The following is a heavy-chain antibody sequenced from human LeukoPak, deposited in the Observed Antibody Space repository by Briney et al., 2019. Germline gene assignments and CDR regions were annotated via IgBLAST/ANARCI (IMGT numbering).Heavy chain of an antibody. V-gene: IGHV4-59*13. CDR1: GGSIRSYY. Sequence: SETLSLTCTVSGGSIRSYYWRWLRQPPGKGLEGFGYMYYSWSPNYNPSLKTRVTISVDTSKNQFSLKLNSVTAADAAVYYCARGPTVRDMDVWGKGTTVAVSS. D-gene: IGHD4-11*01. J-gene: IGHJ6*03. CDR3: ARGPTVRDMDV. CDR2: MYYSWSP.